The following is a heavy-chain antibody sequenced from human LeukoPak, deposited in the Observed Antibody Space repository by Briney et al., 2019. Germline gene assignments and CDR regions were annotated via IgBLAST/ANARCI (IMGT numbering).Heavy chain of an antibody. Sequence: GGSLSLSCAPSALIVSGNSVTWIRQIPAEGLEWVSAIYYGGSTFYADSVKGRFIISRDTSKNTWSLQMNSLRVEDTAVYDCARIAKDCGGDCFADYWGQGTLVTVSS. D-gene: IGHD2-21*01. CDR2: IYYGGST. CDR1: ALIVSGNS. V-gene: IGHV3-66*01. CDR3: ARIAKDCGGDCFADY. J-gene: IGHJ4*02.